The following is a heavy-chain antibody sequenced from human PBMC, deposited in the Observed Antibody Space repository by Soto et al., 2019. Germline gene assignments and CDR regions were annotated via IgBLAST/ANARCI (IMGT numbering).Heavy chain of an antibody. CDR3: ARGVPAASYYFDY. D-gene: IGHD2-2*01. Sequence: SETLSLTCSVSGGSISSGDYYWSWIRQPPGKGLEWIGYIYYSGSTYYNPSLKSRVTISLNTSKNQFSLKLSSVTAADTAVYYCARGVPAASYYFDYWGQGTLVTVSS. CDR2: IYYSGST. J-gene: IGHJ4*02. CDR1: GGSISSGDYY. V-gene: IGHV4-30-4*01.